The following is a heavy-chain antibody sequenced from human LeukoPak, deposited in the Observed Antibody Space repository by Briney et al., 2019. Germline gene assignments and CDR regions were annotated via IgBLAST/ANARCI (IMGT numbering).Heavy chain of an antibody. CDR3: ARVNKYYYDSSGYADY. Sequence: SETLSLTCTVSGGSISSNYWSWIRQPAGKGLEWIGRIYTSGSTNYNPSLKSRVTMSVDTSKNQFSLKLSSVTAADTAVYYCARVNKYYYDSSGYADYWGQGTLVTVSS. CDR1: GGSISSNY. CDR2: IYTSGST. D-gene: IGHD3-22*01. J-gene: IGHJ4*02. V-gene: IGHV4-4*07.